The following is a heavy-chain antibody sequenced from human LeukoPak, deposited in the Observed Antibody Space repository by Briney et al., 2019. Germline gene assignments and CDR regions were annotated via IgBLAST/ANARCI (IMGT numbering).Heavy chain of an antibody. CDR2: ISSSSSYI. J-gene: IGHJ4*02. D-gene: IGHD5-24*01. Sequence: GGSLRLSCAASGFTFSGYSMNWVRQAPGKGLEWVSSISSSSSYIYYADSVKGRFTISRDNAKNSLYLQMNSLRAEDTAVYYCAKDHGADGWPTFDYGGRGTRDTVSS. V-gene: IGHV3-21*01. CDR1: GFTFSGYS. CDR3: AKDHGADGWPTFDY.